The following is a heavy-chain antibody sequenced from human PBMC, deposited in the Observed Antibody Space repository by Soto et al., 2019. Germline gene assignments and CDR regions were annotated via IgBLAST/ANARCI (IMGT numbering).Heavy chain of an antibody. J-gene: IGHJ4*02. CDR3: ARLYDSSGYYYSYYFDY. D-gene: IGHD3-22*01. V-gene: IGHV4-59*01. CDR1: AGSISSYY. Sequence: SETLSLTFTVSAGSISSYYWSWIRQPPGKGLEWIGYIYYSGSTNYNPSLKSRVTISVDTSKNQFSLKLSSVTAADTAVYYCARLYDSSGYYYSYYFDYWGQGTLVTVSS. CDR2: IYYSGST.